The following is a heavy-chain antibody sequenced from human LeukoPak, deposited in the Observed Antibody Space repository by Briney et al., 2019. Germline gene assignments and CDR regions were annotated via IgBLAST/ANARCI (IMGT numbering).Heavy chain of an antibody. V-gene: IGHV1-2*02. CDR2: INPNSGGT. Sequence: AASVKVSCKASGYTFTSYYMHWVRQAPGQGLEWMGWINPNSGGTNYAQKFQGRVTMTRDTSISTAYMELSRLRSDDTAVYYCARDAGEYWFDPWGQGTLVTVSS. D-gene: IGHD7-27*01. CDR1: GYTFTSYY. CDR3: ARDAGEYWFDP. J-gene: IGHJ5*02.